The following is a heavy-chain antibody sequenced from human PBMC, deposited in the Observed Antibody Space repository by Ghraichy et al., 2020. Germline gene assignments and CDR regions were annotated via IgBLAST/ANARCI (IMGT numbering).Heavy chain of an antibody. Sequence: GGSLRLSCAASGFTFSSYGMHWVRQAPGKGLEWVAVISYDGSNKYYADSVKGRFTISRDNSKNTLYLQMNSLRAEDTAVYYCAKAQGYSYGTADYWGQGTLVTVSS. J-gene: IGHJ4*02. CDR2: ISYDGSNK. CDR3: AKAQGYSYGTADY. V-gene: IGHV3-30*18. D-gene: IGHD5-18*01. CDR1: GFTFSSYG.